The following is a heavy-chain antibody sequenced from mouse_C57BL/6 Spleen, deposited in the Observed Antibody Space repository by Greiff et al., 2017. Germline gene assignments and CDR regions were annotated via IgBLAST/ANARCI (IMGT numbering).Heavy chain of an antibody. Sequence: EVKVEESGPGLVKPSQSLSLTCSVTGYSITSGYYWNWIRQFPGNKLEWMGYISYDGSNNYNPSLKNRISITRDTSKNQFFLKLNSVTTEDTATYYCARDCGNYDFDYWGQGTTLTVSS. CDR1: GYSITSGYY. D-gene: IGHD2-1*01. CDR3: ARDCGNYDFDY. CDR2: ISYDGSN. V-gene: IGHV3-6*01. J-gene: IGHJ2*01.